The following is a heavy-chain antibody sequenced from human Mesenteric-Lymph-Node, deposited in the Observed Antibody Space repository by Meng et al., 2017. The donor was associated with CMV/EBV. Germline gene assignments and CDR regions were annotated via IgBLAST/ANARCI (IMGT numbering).Heavy chain of an antibody. CDR2: INAGNGNT. V-gene: IGHV1-3*01. D-gene: IGHD3-10*01. Sequence: YTFTSYAMHWVRQAPVQRLEWMGWINAGNGNTKYSQKFQGRVTITRDSSASTAYMELSSLRSEDTAVYYCARGPLSSYYYGSGSYYNPWGQGTLVTVSS. J-gene: IGHJ5*02. CDR3: ARGPLSSYYYGSGSYYNP. CDR1: YTFTSYA.